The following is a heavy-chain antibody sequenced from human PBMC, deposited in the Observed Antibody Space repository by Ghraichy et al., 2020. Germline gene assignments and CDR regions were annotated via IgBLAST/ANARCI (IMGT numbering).Heavy chain of an antibody. D-gene: IGHD2-2*01. V-gene: IGHV3-23*01. CDR2: IGGSGGST. J-gene: IGHJ6*02. Sequence: GGSLRLSCVASGFTFSNYAMSWVRQAPGKGLEWVSGIGGSGGSTHYADSVKGRFTISRDNSKNTLYLQMNSLRAEDTAVYYCAKDRSSTSSYAMDGWGQGTTVTVSS. CDR1: GFTFSNYA. CDR3: AKDRSSTSSYAMDG.